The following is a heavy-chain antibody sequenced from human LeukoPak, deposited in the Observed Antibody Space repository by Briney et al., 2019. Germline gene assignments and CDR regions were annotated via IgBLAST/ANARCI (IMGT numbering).Heavy chain of an antibody. J-gene: IGHJ5*02. CDR1: GGSISSSSYY. D-gene: IGHD6-13*01. V-gene: IGHV4-39*01. CDR2: IYYSGST. CDR3: ASEPRYSSSYFFDP. Sequence: SETLSLTCTVSGGSISSSSYYWGWIRQPPGKGLEWIGSIYYSGSTYHNPSLKSRVTISVDTSKNQFSLKLSSVTAADTAVYYCASEPRYSSSYFFDPWDQGTLVTVSS.